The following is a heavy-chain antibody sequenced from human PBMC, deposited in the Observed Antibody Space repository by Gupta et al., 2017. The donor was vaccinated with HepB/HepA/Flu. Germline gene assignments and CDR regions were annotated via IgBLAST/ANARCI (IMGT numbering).Heavy chain of an antibody. CDR2: ISYDGSNK. CDR3: ARGDRICDSSTSCYGYSGYEFDY. V-gene: IGHV3-30-3*01. Sequence: QVQLVESGGGVVQPGRSLRLSCAASGFTFSRYAMHWVRQAPGKGLEWVAVISYDGSNKYYADSVKGRFTISRDNSKNTLYLQMNSLRAEDTAVYYCARGDRICDSSTSCYGYSGYEFDYWGQGTLVTVSS. CDR1: GFTFSRYA. D-gene: IGHD2-2*01. J-gene: IGHJ4*02.